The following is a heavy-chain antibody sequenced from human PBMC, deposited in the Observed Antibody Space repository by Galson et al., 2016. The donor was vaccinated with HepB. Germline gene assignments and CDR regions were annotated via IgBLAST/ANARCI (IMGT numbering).Heavy chain of an antibody. D-gene: IGHD5-18*01. J-gene: IGHJ4*02. V-gene: IGHV5-10-1*01. Sequence: QSGAEVKKPGESLRISCRGSGYRFTDYWITWVRQMPGKGLEWLGTIDPSGSYTNYNPSFQGHVTIPADKSISTAYLQSSSLKASDTAMYYCARHYNYGYAYWGQGALVTVSS. CDR3: ARHYNYGYAY. CDR1: GYRFTDYW. CDR2: IDPSGSYT.